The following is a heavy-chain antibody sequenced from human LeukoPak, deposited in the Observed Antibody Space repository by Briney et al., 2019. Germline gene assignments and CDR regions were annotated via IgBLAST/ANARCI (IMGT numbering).Heavy chain of an antibody. CDR3: AASSGVTLGRF. CDR2: IYYTGIT. V-gene: IGHV4-31*03. Sequence: PSETLSLTCTVSGGSISSGSHYYNWICQHPGKGLEWIGYIYYTGITSYNPSLKSRVTMSVDTSMNQVSLKVTSLTAADTAVYYCAASSGVTLGRFWGQGALVTVSS. CDR1: GGSISSGSHY. D-gene: IGHD3-16*01. J-gene: IGHJ4*02.